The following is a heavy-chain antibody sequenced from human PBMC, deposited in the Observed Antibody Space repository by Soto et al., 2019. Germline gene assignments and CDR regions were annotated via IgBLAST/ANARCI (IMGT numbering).Heavy chain of an antibody. J-gene: IGHJ4*02. V-gene: IGHV3-21*06. CDR1: GFTFSSST. Sequence: GGSLRLSCTGSGFTFSSSTMTWVRQGPGKGLEWVSSISSSSSYIYFADSLKGRFTISRDNAKNSLYLQMNSLRAEDTAVYYCARDIGEMSAVWDQGTQVTVSS. CDR2: ISSSSSYI. CDR3: ARDIGEMSAV. D-gene: IGHD3-10*01.